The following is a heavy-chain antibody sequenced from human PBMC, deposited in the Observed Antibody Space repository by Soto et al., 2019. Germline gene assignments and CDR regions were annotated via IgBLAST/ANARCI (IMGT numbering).Heavy chain of an antibody. D-gene: IGHD5-12*01. CDR2: TFYRSTWYN. CDR3: ARATSRVATITYFYFYGMDV. CDR1: GDIVSSNSAA. V-gene: IGHV6-1*01. Sequence: PSQTLSLTCAISGDIVSSNSAAWNWIRQSPSRGLEWLGRTFYRSTWYNDYAVSVKSRITINPDTSKNQFSLQLNSVTPEDTALYYCARATSRVATITYFYFYGMDVRGQRTTVTASS. J-gene: IGHJ6*02.